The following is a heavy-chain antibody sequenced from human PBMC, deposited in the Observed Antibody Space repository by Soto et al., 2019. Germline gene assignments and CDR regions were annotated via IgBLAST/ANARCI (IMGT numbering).Heavy chain of an antibody. J-gene: IGHJ2*01. CDR1: GFTFSSYS. CDR3: ARDQVAGTRYFDL. Sequence: EVQLVESGGGLVKPGGSLRLSSAASGFTFSSYSMNWVRQAPGKGLEWVSSISSSSSYIYYADSVKGRFTISRDNAKNSLSLQMNSLRAEDTAVYYSARDQVAGTRYFDLWGRGTLVTVSS. CDR2: ISSSSSYI. V-gene: IGHV3-21*01. D-gene: IGHD6-19*01.